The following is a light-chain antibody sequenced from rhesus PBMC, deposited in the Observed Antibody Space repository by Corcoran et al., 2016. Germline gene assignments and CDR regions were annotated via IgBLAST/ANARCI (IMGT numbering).Light chain of an antibody. CDR2: AAS. V-gene: IGKV1-19*01. Sequence: DIQMTQSPSSLSASVGDKVTITCHASQAISSWLAWYQQNPGKAPKPQIYAASSLQSGGPARFSGSGSGTDYTLYISRLQPEDVATYYCQQYDDLPYSFGQGTKVEIK. CDR1: QAISSW. J-gene: IGKJ2*01. CDR3: QQYDDLPYS.